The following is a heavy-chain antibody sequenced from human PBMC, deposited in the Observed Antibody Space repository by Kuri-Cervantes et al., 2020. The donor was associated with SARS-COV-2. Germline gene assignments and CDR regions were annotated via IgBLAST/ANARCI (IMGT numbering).Heavy chain of an antibody. CDR1: GYTFTSYW. D-gene: IGHD3-10*01. Sequence: GGSLRLSCKGSGYTFTSYWIGWVRQMPGKGLEWMGNIYPGDSDTRYIPSFKGQVTISADKSINTAYLQWSSLKASGTAMYYCAVTSFRGANDSWGQGTLVTVSS. J-gene: IGHJ4*02. CDR2: IYPGDSDT. V-gene: IGHV5-51*01. CDR3: AVTSFRGANDS.